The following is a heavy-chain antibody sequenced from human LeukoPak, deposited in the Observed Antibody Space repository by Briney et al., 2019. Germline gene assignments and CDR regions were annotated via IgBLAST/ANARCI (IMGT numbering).Heavy chain of an antibody. CDR3: ASTDSSGYYFPFDY. J-gene: IGHJ4*02. V-gene: IGHV4-61*02. CDR2: IYTSGST. CDR1: GGSISSGSYY. Sequence: SETLSLTCTVSGGSISSGSYYWSWIRQPAGKGLGWIGRIYTSGSTNYNPSLKSRVTISVDTSKNQFSLKLSSVTAADTAVYYWASTDSSGYYFPFDYWGQGTLVTVSS. D-gene: IGHD3-22*01.